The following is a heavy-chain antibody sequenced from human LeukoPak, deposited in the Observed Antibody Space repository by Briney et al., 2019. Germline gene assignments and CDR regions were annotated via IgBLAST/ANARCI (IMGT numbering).Heavy chain of an antibody. CDR2: IQHEGTTE. J-gene: IGHJ4*02. Sequence: PGGSLRLSCTASGFTLSTFGMHWVRLAPAKGLEWVSFIQHEGTTEYADSVKGRFTISRDNSKNTVHLEMNSLRPEDTAVYYCAIDFWSTVTTEWGQGTLVTVSS. V-gene: IGHV3-30*02. CDR1: GFTLSTFG. CDR3: AIDFWSTVTTE. D-gene: IGHD4-17*01.